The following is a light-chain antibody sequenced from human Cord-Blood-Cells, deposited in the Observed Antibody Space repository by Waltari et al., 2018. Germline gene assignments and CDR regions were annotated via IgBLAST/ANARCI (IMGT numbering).Light chain of an antibody. CDR3: AAWDDSLNGWV. CDR1: SSNIGSNT. Sequence: QSVLTQPPSASGTPWQRVTISCSGRSSNIGSNTVNWYQQLPGTAPKLLIYSNNQRPSGGPDRFSGSKSGTSASLAISGLQSEDEADYYCAAWDDSLNGWVFGGGTKLTVL. CDR2: SNN. J-gene: IGLJ3*02. V-gene: IGLV1-44*01.